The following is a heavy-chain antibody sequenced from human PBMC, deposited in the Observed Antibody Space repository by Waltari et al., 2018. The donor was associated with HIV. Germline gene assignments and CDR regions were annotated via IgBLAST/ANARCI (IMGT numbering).Heavy chain of an antibody. CDR1: GFTFDSSS. J-gene: IGHJ4*02. CDR3: VRNIEY. Sequence: EVQLVESGGGLVQPGGSLRLSCAASGFTFDSSSMNWVRQAPGKGLEWISYISNNGDNMFYADSVKGRFSSSRDNGKSSLYLHMNSLRAEDTAMYYCVRNIEYWGQGTLVTVSS. V-gene: IGHV3-48*01. CDR2: ISNNGDNM.